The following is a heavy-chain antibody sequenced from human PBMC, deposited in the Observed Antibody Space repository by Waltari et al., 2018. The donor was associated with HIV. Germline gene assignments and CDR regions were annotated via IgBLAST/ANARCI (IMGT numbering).Heavy chain of an antibody. CDR1: GGSISSGGYY. CDR3: ARSSGRGWFDP. D-gene: IGHD3-22*01. CDR2: IYYSGST. Sequence: QVQLQESGPGLVKPSQTLSLTCTVSGGSISSGGYYWSWIRQHPGKGLEWIGYIYYSGSTFDNPSLKSRVTMSVDTSKNQFSLKLSSVTAADSAVYYCARSSGRGWFDPWGQGTLVTVSS. J-gene: IGHJ5*02. V-gene: IGHV4-31*03.